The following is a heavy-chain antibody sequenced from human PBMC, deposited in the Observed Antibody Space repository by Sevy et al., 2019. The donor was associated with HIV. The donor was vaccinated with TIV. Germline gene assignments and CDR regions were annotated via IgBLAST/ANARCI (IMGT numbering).Heavy chain of an antibody. J-gene: IGHJ3*02. CDR1: GFTFNKHG. D-gene: IGHD2-8*02. CDR2: ISGSGGSA. CDR3: AKDRVVLYPPDQGSFDI. Sequence: GGSLRLSCAASGFTFNKHGMNWVRQAPGKGLEWVSSISGSGGSAYYADSVKGRFTVSRDNSKDTLFLQMNGPRAEDTAVYYCAKDRVVLYPPDQGSFDIWGQGTMVTVSS. V-gene: IGHV3-23*01.